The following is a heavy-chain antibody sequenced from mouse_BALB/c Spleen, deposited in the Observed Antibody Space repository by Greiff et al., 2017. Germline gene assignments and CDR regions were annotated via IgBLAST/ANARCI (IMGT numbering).Heavy chain of an antibody. V-gene: IGHV3-2*02. Sequence: EVMLVESGPGLVKPSQSLSLTCTVTGYSITSDYAWNWIRQFPGNKLEWMGYISYSGSTSYNPSLKSRISITRDTSKNQFFLQLNSVTTEDTATYYCARMSYYGSTPFAYWGQGTLVTVSA. D-gene: IGHD1-1*01. J-gene: IGHJ3*01. CDR2: ISYSGST. CDR3: ARMSYYGSTPFAY. CDR1: GYSITSDYA.